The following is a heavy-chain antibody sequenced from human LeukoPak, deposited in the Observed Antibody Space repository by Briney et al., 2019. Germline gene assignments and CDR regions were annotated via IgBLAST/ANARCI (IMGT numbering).Heavy chain of an antibody. V-gene: IGHV4-34*01. CDR2: INHSGST. D-gene: IGHD2-2*01. CDR1: GGSFSGYY. Sequence: SETLSLTCAVYGGSFSGYYWSWIRQPPGKGLEWIGEINHSGSTNYNPSLKSRVTISVDTFKNQFSLKLSSVTAADTAVYYCARRFCSGTSCYAFDYWGQGTLVTVSS. J-gene: IGHJ4*02. CDR3: ARRFCSGTSCYAFDY.